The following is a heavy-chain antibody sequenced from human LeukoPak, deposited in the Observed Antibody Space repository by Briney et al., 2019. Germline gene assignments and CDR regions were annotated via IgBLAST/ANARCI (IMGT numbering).Heavy chain of an antibody. D-gene: IGHD3-22*01. CDR1: GFTFSSSA. Sequence: PGGSLRLSCAASGFTFSSSAMSWVRHAPGKGLEWVSAISGSGGSTYYADSVKGRFTISRDNSKNTLYLQMNSLRAEDTAVYYCASRLIRGSSGYRHDAFDIWGQGTMVTVSS. CDR2: ISGSGGST. CDR3: ASRLIRGSSGYRHDAFDI. V-gene: IGHV3-23*01. J-gene: IGHJ3*02.